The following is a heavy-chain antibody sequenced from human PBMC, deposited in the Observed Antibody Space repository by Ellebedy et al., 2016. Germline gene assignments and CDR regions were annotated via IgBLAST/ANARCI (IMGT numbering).Heavy chain of an antibody. J-gene: IGHJ6*02. CDR2: IDPSDSYS. Sequence: GESLKISCRGFGYTFTSHWISWVRQVPGKGLEWMGRIDPSDSYSNYRPSLKGHVSISADKSTNTAYLQWSSLKASDTAMYYCARHDGYCSATSCYGTYGMDVWGQGTTVTVSS. CDR1: GYTFTSHW. D-gene: IGHD2-2*03. CDR3: ARHDGYCSATSCYGTYGMDV. V-gene: IGHV5-10-1*01.